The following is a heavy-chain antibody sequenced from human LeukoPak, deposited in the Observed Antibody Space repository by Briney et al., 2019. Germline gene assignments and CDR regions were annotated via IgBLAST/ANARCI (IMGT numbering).Heavy chain of an antibody. D-gene: IGHD6-13*01. V-gene: IGHV3-7*03. J-gene: IGHJ4*02. Sequence: GGSLRLSCAASGFTFRDYWMSWVRQAPGKGLEWVANIRQDGSEQYYVDSVKGRFTISRDNAKNSQYLQMISLRAEDTAVYYCARDGYSSSWFEDYWGQGTLVTVSS. CDR2: IRQDGSEQ. CDR3: ARDGYSSSWFEDY. CDR1: GFTFRDYW.